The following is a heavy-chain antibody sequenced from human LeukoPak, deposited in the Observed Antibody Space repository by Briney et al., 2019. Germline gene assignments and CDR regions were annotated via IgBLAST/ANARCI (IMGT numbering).Heavy chain of an antibody. CDR2: IYYSGST. J-gene: IGHJ4*02. Sequence: PSETLSLTCTVSGGSISSYYWSWIRQPPGKGLVWIGYIYYSGSTNYNPSLKSRVTISVDTSKNQFSLKLSSVTAADTAVYYCASQNRGNPAQHDYWGQGTLVTVSS. CDR3: ASQNRGNPAQHDY. D-gene: IGHD3-10*01. CDR1: GGSISSYY. V-gene: IGHV4-59*08.